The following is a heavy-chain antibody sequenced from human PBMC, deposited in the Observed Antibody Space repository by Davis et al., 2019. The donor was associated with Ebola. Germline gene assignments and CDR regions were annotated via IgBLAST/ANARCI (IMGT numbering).Heavy chain of an antibody. J-gene: IGHJ6*02. V-gene: IGHV3-11*06. CDR1: GFTFSDYY. CDR3: ARKLPNYYYYGMDV. CDR2: ISSSSSYT. Sequence: GESLKISCAASGFTFSDYYMSWIRRAPGKGLEWVSYISSSSSYTNYADSVKGRFTISRDNAKNSLYLQMNSLRAEDTAVYYCARKLPNYYYYGMDVWGQGTTVTVSS. D-gene: IGHD2-15*01.